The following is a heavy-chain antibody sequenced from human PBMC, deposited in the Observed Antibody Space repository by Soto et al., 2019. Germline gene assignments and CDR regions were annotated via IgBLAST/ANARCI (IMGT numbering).Heavy chain of an antibody. Sequence: PRLSCAASGFTFTDYALSWVRQAPGKGLEWVATISGIGGSTYLADSVKGRLSISRDNSKNTVSLLMNSLRAEDTAVYFCARGSSGYISSWYYFDYWGRGTLVTVSS. V-gene: IGHV3-23*01. D-gene: IGHD6-13*01. CDR1: GFTFTDYA. J-gene: IGHJ4*02. CDR2: ISGIGGST. CDR3: ARGSSGYISSWYYFDY.